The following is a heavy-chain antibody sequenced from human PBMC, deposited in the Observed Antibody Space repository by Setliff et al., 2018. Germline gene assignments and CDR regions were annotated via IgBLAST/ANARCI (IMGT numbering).Heavy chain of an antibody. CDR3: ASFAGSSWVDY. CDR1: GGSISSSSYY. Sequence: PSETLSLTCTVSGGSISSSSYYWGWIRQPPGKGLEWIGSIYYSGSTYYNPSLKSRVTISVDTSKNQSSLKLSSVTAADTAVYYCASFAGSSWVDYWGQGTLVTVSS. CDR2: IYYSGST. D-gene: IGHD6-13*01. J-gene: IGHJ4*02. V-gene: IGHV4-39*01.